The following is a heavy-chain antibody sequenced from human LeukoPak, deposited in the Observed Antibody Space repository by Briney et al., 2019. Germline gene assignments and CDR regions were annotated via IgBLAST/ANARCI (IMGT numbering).Heavy chain of an antibody. CDR3: ARSLGWLGVYYYYYYMDV. CDR2: INPNSGGT. Sequence: GASVKVSCKASGYTFTGYYMHWVRQAPGQGLEWMGWINPNSGGTNYAQKFQGRVTMTRDTSISTAYMELSRLRSDDTAVYYCARSLGWLGVYYYYYYMDVWGKGTTVTISS. J-gene: IGHJ6*03. V-gene: IGHV1-2*02. D-gene: IGHD5-12*01. CDR1: GYTFTGYY.